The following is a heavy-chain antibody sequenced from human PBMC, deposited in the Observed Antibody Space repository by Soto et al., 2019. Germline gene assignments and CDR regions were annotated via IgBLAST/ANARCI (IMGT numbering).Heavy chain of an antibody. CDR1: GFIFRNYA. V-gene: IGHV3-23*01. CDR3: ALQSGLTVPGPDY. J-gene: IGHJ4*02. D-gene: IGHD6-19*01. Sequence: EVQLLESGGGLVQPWGSLRLSCAASGFIFRNYAMSWVRQAPGKGLEWVSAIGGNGADTYYADSVKGRFAISRDNSKNTLYLQMNSLRAEDKAVYYCALQSGLTVPGPDYWGQGTLVTVSS. CDR2: IGGNGADT.